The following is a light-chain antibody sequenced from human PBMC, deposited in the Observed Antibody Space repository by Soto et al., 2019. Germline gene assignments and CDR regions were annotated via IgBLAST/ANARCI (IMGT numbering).Light chain of an antibody. CDR3: SSHSSSSTLVV. CDR2: DVN. CDR1: SSDVGGYNY. J-gene: IGLJ2*01. V-gene: IGLV2-14*03. Sequence: QSVLSQPASMSGSPGQSITISCTGTSSDVGGYNYVSWYRQYPGKAPKLIIYDVNNRPSEVSNRFSSSKSGNTASLTISGLQAEDEADYYCSSHSSSSTLVVFGGGTKLTVL.